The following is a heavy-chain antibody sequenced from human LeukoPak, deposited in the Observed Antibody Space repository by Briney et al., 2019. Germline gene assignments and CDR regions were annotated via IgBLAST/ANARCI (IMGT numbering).Heavy chain of an antibody. J-gene: IGHJ4*02. CDR2: INPNSGGT. Sequence: GASVKVSCKASGYTFTGYYMHWVRQAPGQGLEWMGWINPNSGGTNYAQKFQGRVTMTRDTSISTAYMELSRLRSDDTAVYYCARIPTQYSSGSTPPFDYWGQGTLSPSPQ. CDR3: ARIPTQYSSGSTPPFDY. CDR1: GYTFTGYY. D-gene: IGHD6-19*01. V-gene: IGHV1-2*02.